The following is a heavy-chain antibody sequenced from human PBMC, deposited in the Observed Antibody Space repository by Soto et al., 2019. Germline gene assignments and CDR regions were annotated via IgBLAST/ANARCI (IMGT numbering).Heavy chain of an antibody. CDR2: ISSSSSYI. CDR1: GFTFSSYS. J-gene: IGHJ4*02. D-gene: IGHD3-10*01. V-gene: IGHV3-21*01. Sequence: LRLSCAASGFTFSSYSMNWVRQAPGKGLEWVSSISSSSSYIYYADSVKGRFTISRDNAKNSLYLQMNSLRAEDTAVYYCARDYPTYYYGSGSYYIFDYWGQGTLVTVSS. CDR3: ARDYPTYYYGSGSYYIFDY.